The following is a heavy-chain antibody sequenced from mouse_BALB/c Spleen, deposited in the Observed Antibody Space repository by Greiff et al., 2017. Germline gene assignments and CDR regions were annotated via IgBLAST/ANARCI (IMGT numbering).Heavy chain of an antibody. CDR3: ARDEQGSWFGY. J-gene: IGHJ3*01. D-gene: IGHD3-3*01. V-gene: IGHV5-15*02. Sequence: EVKVVESGGGLVQPGGSRKLSCAASGFTFSDYGMAWVRQAPGKGPEWVAFISNLAYSIYYADTVTGRFTISRENAKNTLYLEMSSLRSEDTAMYYCARDEQGSWFGYWGQGTLVTVSA. CDR1: GFTFSDYG. CDR2: ISNLAYSI.